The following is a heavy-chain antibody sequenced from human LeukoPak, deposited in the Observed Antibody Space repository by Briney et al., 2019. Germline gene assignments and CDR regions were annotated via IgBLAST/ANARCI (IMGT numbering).Heavy chain of an antibody. D-gene: IGHD2-8*01. J-gene: IGHJ6*03. CDR1: GFTFSKYN. CDR2: ISSSSSYI. V-gene: IGHV3-21*01. Sequence: GGSLRLSCAASGFTFSKYNMNWVRQAPGKGLEWVSSISSSSSYIYYADSVEGRFTISRDNARNSLYLQMNSLRAEDTGVYYCARSEMGYYNYYMDVWGKGTTVTVSS. CDR3: ARSEMGYYNYYMDV.